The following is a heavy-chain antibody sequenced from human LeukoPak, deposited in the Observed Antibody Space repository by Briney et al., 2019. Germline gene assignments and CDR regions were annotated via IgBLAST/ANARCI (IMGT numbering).Heavy chain of an antibody. J-gene: IGHJ6*02. CDR1: GGSFSGYY. V-gene: IGHV4-34*01. CDR2: INHSGST. D-gene: IGHD2-2*01. Sequence: KPSETLSLTCAVYGGSFSGYYWSWIRQPPGKGLEWIGEINHSGSTNYNPSLKSRVTISVDTSKNQFSLKLSSVTAADTAVYYCAGYCSSTSCYGWEGYYYYGMDVWGQGTTVTVSS. CDR3: AGYCSSTSCYGWEGYYYYGMDV.